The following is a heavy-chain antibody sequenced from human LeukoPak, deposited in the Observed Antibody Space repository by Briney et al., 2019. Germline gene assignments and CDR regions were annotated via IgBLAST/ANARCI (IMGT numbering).Heavy chain of an antibody. J-gene: IGHJ4*02. D-gene: IGHD6-25*01. CDR3: AGDSGGSGFDS. V-gene: IGHV3-33*01. Sequence: PGGSLRLSCAASGFTFSSYGMHWVRQAPGKGLEWVAVIYYDGSNKYYADSVKGRFTISRDNSKNTLYLQMNSLRAEDAAVYYCAGDSGGSGFDSWGQGTLVTVS. CDR1: GFTFSSYG. CDR2: IYYDGSNK.